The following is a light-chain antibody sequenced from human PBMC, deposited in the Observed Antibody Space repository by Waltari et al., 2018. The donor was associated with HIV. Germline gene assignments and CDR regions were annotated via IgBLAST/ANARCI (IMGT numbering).Light chain of an antibody. CDR3: QTWGTGIRV. Sequence: QLVLTQSPSASASLGASVKLTCTLSSGHSSYAIAWHQQQPEKGPRYLLKLNSDGSHSKGGGSPDRFSGSSAWAGRYLTISSLQSEDEADYYCQTWGTGIRVFGGGTKLTVL. CDR2: LNSDGSH. J-gene: IGLJ3*02. V-gene: IGLV4-69*01. CDR1: SGHSSYA.